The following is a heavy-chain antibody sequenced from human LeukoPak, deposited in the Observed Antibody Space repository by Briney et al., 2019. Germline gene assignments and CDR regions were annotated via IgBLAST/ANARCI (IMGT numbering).Heavy chain of an antibody. CDR1: GFTFSSYS. D-gene: IGHD6-6*01. CDR2: ISSSSSYI. CDR3: ARTSSSSDHHFDY. J-gene: IGHJ4*02. V-gene: IGHV3-21*04. Sequence: GGSLRLSCAASGFTFSSYSMDWVRQAPGKGLEWVSSISSSSSYIYYADSVKGRFTISRDNAKNSLYLQMNSLRAEDTAVYYCARTSSSSDHHFDYWGQGTLVTVSS.